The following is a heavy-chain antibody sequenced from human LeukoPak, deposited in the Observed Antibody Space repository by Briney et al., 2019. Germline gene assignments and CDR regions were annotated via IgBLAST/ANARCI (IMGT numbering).Heavy chain of an antibody. CDR1: GGSISSYY. J-gene: IGHJ4*02. D-gene: IGHD3-10*01. V-gene: IGHV4-59*01. CDR3: PRSDGFCYVDY. CDR2: IYYSGST. Sequence: PSETLSLTCTVSGGSISSYYWSWIRQPPGKGLEWIGYIYYSGSTNYNPSLKSRVTISVDTSKNQFSLKLSSVTAADTAVYYCPRSDGFCYVDYGGQGTLVTVSS.